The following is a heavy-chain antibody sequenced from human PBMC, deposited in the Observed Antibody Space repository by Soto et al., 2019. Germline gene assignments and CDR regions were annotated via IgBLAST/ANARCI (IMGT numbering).Heavy chain of an antibody. J-gene: IGHJ6*02. Sequence: PSETLSLTCTVSGGSISSYYWSWIRQPPGKGLEWIGYIYYSGSTNYNPSLKSRVTISVDTSKNQFSLKLSSVTAADTAVYYCPRVQGVAAPYYYGMDVWGQGTTVTVSS. D-gene: IGHD2-15*01. CDR3: PRVQGVAAPYYYGMDV. CDR2: IYYSGST. V-gene: IGHV4-59*01. CDR1: GGSISSYY.